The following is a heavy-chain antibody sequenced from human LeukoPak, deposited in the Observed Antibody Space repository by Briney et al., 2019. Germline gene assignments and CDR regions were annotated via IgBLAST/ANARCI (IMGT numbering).Heavy chain of an antibody. CDR3: ARDLAVAGFAY. CDR1: GFTFSSYA. V-gene: IGHV3-23*01. Sequence: PGGSLRLSCAASGFTFSSYAMSWVRQAPGKGLEWVSGISVSGDSTYYADSVEGRSTISRDNSQNTLYLQMNTLRVEDMAIYYCARDLAVAGFAYWGQGALVTVSS. D-gene: IGHD6-19*01. J-gene: IGHJ4*02. CDR2: ISVSGDST.